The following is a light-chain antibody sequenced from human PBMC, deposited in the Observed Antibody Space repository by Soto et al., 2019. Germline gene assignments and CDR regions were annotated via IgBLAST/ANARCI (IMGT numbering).Light chain of an antibody. J-gene: IGKJ1*01. V-gene: IGKV3-20*01. CDR3: QQYVGWT. CDR1: HSVGSSH. Sequence: EIGLTQSPGTLSLSPGERATLSCRASHSVGSSHLAWYQQKPGQAPRLLIYGASSRATGVPDRFSGSGSGTDFTITISRLEPEDSAVYYCQQYVGWTFGQGTKVEIK. CDR2: GAS.